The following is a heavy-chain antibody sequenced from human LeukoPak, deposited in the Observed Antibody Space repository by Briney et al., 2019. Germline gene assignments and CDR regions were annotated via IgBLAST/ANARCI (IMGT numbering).Heavy chain of an antibody. D-gene: IGHD6-19*01. CDR1: GYTFTGYY. Sequence: ASVKVSCKASGYTFTGYYMHWVRQARGQGLEWMGCINPNSGGTNYAQKFQGRVTMTRDTSISTAYMDLHRLRSDDTAVYYCARVVAVTGTPVYYMDVWGKGTTVTVSS. V-gene: IGHV1-2*02. CDR3: ARVVAVTGTPVYYMDV. J-gene: IGHJ6*03. CDR2: INPNSGGT.